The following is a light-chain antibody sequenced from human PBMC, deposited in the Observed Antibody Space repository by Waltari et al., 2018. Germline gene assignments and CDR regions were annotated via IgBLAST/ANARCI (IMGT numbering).Light chain of an antibody. CDR3: QQRGDWPPWT. J-gene: IGKJ1*01. CDR1: QRVSSY. Sequence: ETVLTQSPATLSLSPGARATLSCRASQRVSSYLAWYQQKPGQAPRLLIYDASNRATGIPARFSGSGSGTDFSLTIDSLEPEDFAVYYCQQRGDWPPWTFGQGTKVEIK. V-gene: IGKV3-11*01. CDR2: DAS.